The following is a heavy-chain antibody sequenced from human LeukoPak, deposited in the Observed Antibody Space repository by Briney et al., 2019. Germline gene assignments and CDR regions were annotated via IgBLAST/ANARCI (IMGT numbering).Heavy chain of an antibody. CDR1: GFTFSSYG. Sequence: GGSLRLSCAASGFTFSSYGMHWVRQAPGKGLEWVAFIRYDGSNKEYADSVKGRFTISRDNAKNSLYLQMNSLRAEDTALYYCARDQYYDILTGSAYMDVWGKGTTVTVSS. CDR2: IRYDGSNK. J-gene: IGHJ6*03. V-gene: IGHV3-30*02. D-gene: IGHD3-9*01. CDR3: ARDQYYDILTGSAYMDV.